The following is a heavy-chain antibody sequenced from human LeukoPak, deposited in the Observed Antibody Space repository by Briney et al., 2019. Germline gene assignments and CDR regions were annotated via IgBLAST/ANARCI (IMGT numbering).Heavy chain of an antibody. V-gene: IGHV4-39*01. D-gene: IGHD3-3*01. J-gene: IGHJ4*02. CDR2: INHSGST. CDR1: GGSISSSSYY. CDR3: ARHGRFLEWLLRFDY. Sequence: SETLSLTCTVSGGSISSSSYYWSWIRQPPGKGLEWIGEINHSGSTNYNPSLKSRVTISVDTSKNQFSLKLSSVTAADTAVYYCARHGRFLEWLLRFDYWGQGTLVTVSS.